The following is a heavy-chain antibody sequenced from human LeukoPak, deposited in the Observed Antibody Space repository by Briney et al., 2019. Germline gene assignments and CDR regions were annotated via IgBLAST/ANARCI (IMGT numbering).Heavy chain of an antibody. J-gene: IGHJ3*02. D-gene: IGHD2-2*02. CDR2: ISYDGSNK. V-gene: IGHV3-30*18. CDR1: GFTFSSYG. Sequence: PGRSLRLSCAASGFTFSSYGMHWVRQAPGKGLEWVAVISYDGSNKYYADSVKVRFTISRDDSKNTLYLQINSLRAEDTAVYYCAKDVVPAAIGVGAFDIWGQGTMVTVSS. CDR3: AKDVVPAAIGVGAFDI.